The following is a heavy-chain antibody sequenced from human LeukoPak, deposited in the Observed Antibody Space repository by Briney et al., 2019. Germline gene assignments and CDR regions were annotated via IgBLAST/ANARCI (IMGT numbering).Heavy chain of an antibody. CDR1: GFAFSSYE. CDR2: ISSSGSTI. V-gene: IGHV3-48*03. Sequence: GGSLRLSCAASGFAFSSYEMNWVRQAPGKGLGWVSYISSSGSTIYYADSVKGRFTISRDNAKNSLYLQMNSLRAEDTAVYYCARDFVGAFDYWGQGTLVAVSS. CDR3: ARDFVGAFDY. D-gene: IGHD1-26*01. J-gene: IGHJ4*02.